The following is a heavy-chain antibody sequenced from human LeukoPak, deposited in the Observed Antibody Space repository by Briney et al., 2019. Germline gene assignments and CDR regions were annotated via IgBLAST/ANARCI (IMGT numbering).Heavy chain of an antibody. Sequence: SETLSLTCTVSDDSISNDVYYWGWIRQPPGKGLEWVACLSHRGNTWYNPSLESRVTISVDTSKNRFSLNFNSVTAANTALYWCARHNAPRRVGFDFWGQGILVTVSS. CDR3: ARHNAPRRVGFDF. CDR2: LSHRGNT. D-gene: IGHD3-10*01. CDR1: DDSISNDVYY. V-gene: IGHV4-39*01. J-gene: IGHJ4*02.